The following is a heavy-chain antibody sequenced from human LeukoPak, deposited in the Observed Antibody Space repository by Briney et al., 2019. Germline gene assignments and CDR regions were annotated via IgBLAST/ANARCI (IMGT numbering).Heavy chain of an antibody. CDR3: AKPGSGVGSGRHYFHS. D-gene: IGHD2-15*01. Sequence: GGSLRHSCAASGFTFRSYVMSWVRQAPGKGLEWVSGVTESGGSAYYTDSVKGRFTVSRDNSKNTLYLQMNSLRDEDTAVYYCAKPGSGVGSGRHYFHSWGQGSLVTVSS. CDR2: VTESGGSA. CDR1: GFTFRSYV. J-gene: IGHJ4*01. V-gene: IGHV3-23*01.